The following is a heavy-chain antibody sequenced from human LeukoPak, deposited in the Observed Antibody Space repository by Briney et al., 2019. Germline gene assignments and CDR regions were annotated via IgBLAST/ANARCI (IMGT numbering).Heavy chain of an antibody. CDR2: VHCTGST. CDR1: GGSTRSYY. Sequence: SGTLSLTCTVSGGSTRSYYWSWIRQPPGKGLEWIGNVHCTGSTKYHPSLKSRVTISVDMSKNQVSLKLTSVSAADTAMYYCARLHTGFDYVPYSGMDVWGQGTTVSVSS. V-gene: IGHV4-59*08. D-gene: IGHD5-12*01. J-gene: IGHJ6*02. CDR3: ARLHTGFDYVPYSGMDV.